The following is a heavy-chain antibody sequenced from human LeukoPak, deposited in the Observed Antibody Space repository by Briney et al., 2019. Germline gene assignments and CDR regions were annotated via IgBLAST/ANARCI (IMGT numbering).Heavy chain of an antibody. D-gene: IGHD3-9*01. CDR2: IYYSGST. Sequence: SETLSLTCTVSGGSTSSYYWSWIRQPPGKGLEWIGYIYYSGSTNYNPSLKSRVTISVDTSKNQFSLKLSSVTAADTAVYYCARGVGYFDWLSKGYYYYGMDVWGQGTTVTVSS. V-gene: IGHV4-59*01. CDR3: ARGVGYFDWLSKGYYYYGMDV. J-gene: IGHJ6*02. CDR1: GGSTSSYY.